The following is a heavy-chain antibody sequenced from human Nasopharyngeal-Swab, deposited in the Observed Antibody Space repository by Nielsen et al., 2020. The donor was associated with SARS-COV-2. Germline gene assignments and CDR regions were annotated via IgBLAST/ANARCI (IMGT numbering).Heavy chain of an antibody. D-gene: IGHD6-13*01. CDR2: IYYNGNT. CDR3: VRSSSRYYFDY. CDR1: GDSIAYSTFY. V-gene: IGHV4-39*01. J-gene: IGHJ4*02. Sequence: SETLSLTCTVSGDSIAYSTFYWVWLRQPPGLGLVWIGNIYYNGNTYQTPSLKSRLTISVDKSKNQFSLQLSSVTAADTAVYYCVRSSSRYYFDYWAQGTQVTVSS.